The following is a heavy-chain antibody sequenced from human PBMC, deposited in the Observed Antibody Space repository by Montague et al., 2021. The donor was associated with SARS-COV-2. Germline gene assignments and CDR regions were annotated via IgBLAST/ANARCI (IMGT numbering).Heavy chain of an antibody. CDR2: IYYSGST. Sequence: TLSLTCTVSGGSISSGGYYWSWIRQHPGKGLEWIGYIYYSGSTYYNPSLKSRVTISVDTSKNQFSLKLSSVTAAYTAVYYCARGGTIFGVVTFPFDYWGQGTLVTVSS. D-gene: IGHD3-3*01. CDR3: ARGGTIFGVVTFPFDY. J-gene: IGHJ4*02. CDR1: GGSISSGGYY. V-gene: IGHV4-31*03.